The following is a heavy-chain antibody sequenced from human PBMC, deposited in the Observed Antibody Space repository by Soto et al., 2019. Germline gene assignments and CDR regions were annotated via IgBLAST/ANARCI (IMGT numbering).Heavy chain of an antibody. V-gene: IGHV3-33*01. CDR2: IWYDGSNK. CDR1: GFTFSSYG. D-gene: IGHD2-2*01. Sequence: GGSLRLSCAASGFTFSSYGMHWVRQAPGKGLEWVAVIWYDGSNKYYADSVKGRFTISRDNSKNTLYLQMNSLRAEDTAVYYCARDNEGDIVVVPAAMSGGCGMDVWGQGTTVTVSS. CDR3: ARDNEGDIVVVPAAMSGGCGMDV. J-gene: IGHJ6*02.